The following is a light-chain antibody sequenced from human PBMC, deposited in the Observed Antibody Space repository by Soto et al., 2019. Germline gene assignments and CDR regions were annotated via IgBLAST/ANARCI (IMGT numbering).Light chain of an antibody. CDR2: GAS. CDR1: QKIDSRY. CDR3: QAFGRT. J-gene: IGKJ1*01. Sequence: EMVLTQSAGTLSLSPGERATLSCRASQKIDSRYIAWYQKKNGQAPRLLIYGASNRATGIPDRFSGSGSETEFTLIINRLEPEDFAVYYCQAFGRTFGQGTKVEVK. V-gene: IGKV3-20*01.